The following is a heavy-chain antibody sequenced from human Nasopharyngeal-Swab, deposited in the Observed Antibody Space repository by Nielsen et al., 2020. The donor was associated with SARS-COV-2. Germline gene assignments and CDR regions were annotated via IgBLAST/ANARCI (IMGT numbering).Heavy chain of an antibody. J-gene: IGHJ5*02. CDR2: MNPNSGNT. CDR1: GYTFTSYD. CDR3: AKALTRSITIFVAVIPNWFDP. V-gene: IGHV1-8*01. Sequence: ASVKVSCKASGYTFTSYDINWVRQATGQGLEWMGWMNPNSGNTGYAQKFQGRVTMTRNTSISTAYMELSSLRSEDTAVYYCAKALTRSITIFVAVIPNWFDPWGQGTLVTVSS. D-gene: IGHD3-3*01.